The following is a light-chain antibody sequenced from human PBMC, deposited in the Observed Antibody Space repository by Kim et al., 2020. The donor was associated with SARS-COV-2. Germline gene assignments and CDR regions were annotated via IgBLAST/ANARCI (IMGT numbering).Light chain of an antibody. Sequence: SASVGERVTITCRASQSISTLLAWYQQKPGKAPKLLIYKASSLEGGVPSRFSGSGSGTEFTLTISNLQPDDFATYYCQQYNGYTNTFGQGTKLEIK. CDR1: QSISTL. CDR2: KAS. V-gene: IGKV1-5*03. CDR3: QQYNGYTNT. J-gene: IGKJ2*01.